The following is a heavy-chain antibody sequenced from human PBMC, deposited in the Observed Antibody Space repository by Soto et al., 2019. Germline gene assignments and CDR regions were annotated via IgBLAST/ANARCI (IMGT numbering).Heavy chain of an antibody. V-gene: IGHV1-69*06. J-gene: IGHJ4*02. D-gene: IGHD1-7*01. CDR2: IIPISGAA. CDR1: GGTFSNYV. Sequence: QVQLVQSGAEVKKPGSSVKVSCKASGGTFSNYVVNWVRQAPGQGLEWMGRIIPISGAANYAQKFQGRGTITADKATSTSYMELSSLRSEDTAVYYCARDMTRTVVPYFDFWGQGTLVTVYS. CDR3: ARDMTRTVVPYFDF.